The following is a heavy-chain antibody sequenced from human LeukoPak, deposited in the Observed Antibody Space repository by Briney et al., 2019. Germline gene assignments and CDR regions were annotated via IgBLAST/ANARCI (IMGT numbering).Heavy chain of an antibody. CDR1: GFTLSTYW. J-gene: IGHJ4*02. V-gene: IGHV3-7*03. Sequence: GGSLRLSCAASGFTLSTYWMSWVRQAPGKGLEWVANIKQDGSELYYVDSVKGRFTISRDNAKNSLYLQMNSLRAEDTAVYYCARDKVEGATIFVFWGQGTPVTVSS. CDR2: IKQDGSEL. D-gene: IGHD1-26*01. CDR3: ARDKVEGATIFVF.